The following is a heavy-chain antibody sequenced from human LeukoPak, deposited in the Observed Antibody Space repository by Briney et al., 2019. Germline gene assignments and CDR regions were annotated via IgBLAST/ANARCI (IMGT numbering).Heavy chain of an antibody. CDR1: GFTFSSYR. D-gene: IGHD6-13*01. V-gene: IGHV3-48*01. J-gene: IGHJ3*02. CDR3: ARAAGRIAAAGKAVI. CDR2: ISSISSTI. Sequence: GGSLRLSCAASGFTFSSYRMNWVRQAPGKGLEWGSYISSISSTIYYADSVKGRFTISRDNAKNSLYLQMNSLRAEDTAVYYCARAAGRIAAAGKAVIWGQGTMATVSS.